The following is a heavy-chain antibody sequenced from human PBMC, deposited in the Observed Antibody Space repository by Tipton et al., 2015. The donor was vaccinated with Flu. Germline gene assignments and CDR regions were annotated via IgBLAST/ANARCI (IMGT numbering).Heavy chain of an antibody. D-gene: IGHD3-10*02. CDR2: VYYSGST. J-gene: IGHJ4*02. CDR1: GGSIDNSGYY. Sequence: GLVKPSETLSLTCAVSGGSIDNSGYYWGWVRQPPGKGLEWVGSVYYSGSTYYNPSLKSRVTISVDTSKNQFSLKMTSVTAADTAVYYCARLSYYDVDLKNFYFDYWGQGTLVTVSS. V-gene: IGHV4-39*01. CDR3: ARLSYYDVDLKNFYFDY.